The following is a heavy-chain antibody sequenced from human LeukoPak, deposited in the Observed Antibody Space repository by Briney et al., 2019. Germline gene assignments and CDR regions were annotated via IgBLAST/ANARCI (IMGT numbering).Heavy chain of an antibody. Sequence: ASVKVSCKASGYTFTGYYMHWVRQAPGQGLEWMGWINPNSGGANYAQKFQGRVTMTRDTSISTAYMELSRLRSDDTAVYYCAXRGIAXXXXYFDYWGQGTLVTVPS. J-gene: IGHJ4*02. V-gene: IGHV1-2*02. CDR1: GYTFTGYY. D-gene: IGHD6-13*01. CDR3: AXRGIAXXXXYFDY. CDR2: INPNSGGA.